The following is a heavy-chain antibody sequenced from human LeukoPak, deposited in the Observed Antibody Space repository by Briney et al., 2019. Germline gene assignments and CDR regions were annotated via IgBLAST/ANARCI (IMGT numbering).Heavy chain of an antibody. CDR3: AKGYYFDILSGYSSLDS. D-gene: IGHD3-9*01. Sequence: GGSLRLSCATSGFIFSEFDMNWVRQIPGKGLEWVSGTSGSGGSTFYADSVKGRFTISRDDSKNTLYLQMNSLRAEDTAAYYCAKGYYFDILSGYSSLDSWGQGTLVTVSS. J-gene: IGHJ4*02. CDR1: GFIFSEFD. CDR2: TSGSGGST. V-gene: IGHV3-23*01.